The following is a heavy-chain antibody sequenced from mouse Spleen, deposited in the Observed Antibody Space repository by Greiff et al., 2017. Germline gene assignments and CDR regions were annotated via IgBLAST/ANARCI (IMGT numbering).Heavy chain of an antibody. CDR1: GYSITSDYA. V-gene: IGHV3-2*02. J-gene: IGHJ3*01. D-gene: IGHD1-1*02. CDR3: ARLVAGWFAY. Sequence: EVQLVESGPGLVKPSQSLSLTCTVTGYSITSDYAWNWIRQFPGNKLEWMGYISYSGSTSYNPSLKSRISITRDTSKNQFFLQLNSVTTEDTATYYCARLVAGWFAYWGQGTLVTVSA. CDR2: ISYSGST.